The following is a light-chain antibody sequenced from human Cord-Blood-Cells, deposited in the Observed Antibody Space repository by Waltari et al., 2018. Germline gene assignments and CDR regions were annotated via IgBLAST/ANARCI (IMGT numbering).Light chain of an antibody. CDR2: DAS. J-gene: IGKJ1*01. CDR1: QSISSW. V-gene: IGKV1-5*01. Sequence: DIQMTQSPSTLCASVGDRVTITCRTSQSISSWLAWYQQKPGKAPKLLIYDASSLESGVPSRFIGSVSGTEFTLTISSLQPDDFATYYCQQYNSYWTFGQGTKVEIQ. CDR3: QQYNSYWT.